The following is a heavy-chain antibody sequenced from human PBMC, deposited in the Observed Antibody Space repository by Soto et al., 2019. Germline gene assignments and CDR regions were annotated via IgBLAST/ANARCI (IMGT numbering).Heavy chain of an antibody. CDR2: INHSGST. V-gene: IGHV4-34*01. CDR3: ARGWRGYYYDSSGMNPSTSYYYGMDV. Sequence: QVQLQQWGAGLLKPSETLSLTCAVYGGSFSGYYWSWIRQPPGKGLEWIGEINHSGSTNYNPSLKGRVTISVDTSKNQFSLKLSSVTAADTAVYYCARGWRGYYYDSSGMNPSTSYYYGMDVWGQGTTVTVSS. D-gene: IGHD3-22*01. CDR1: GGSFSGYY. J-gene: IGHJ6*02.